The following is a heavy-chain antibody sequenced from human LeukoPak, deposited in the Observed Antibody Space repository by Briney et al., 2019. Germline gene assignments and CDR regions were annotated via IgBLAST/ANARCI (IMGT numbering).Heavy chain of an antibody. CDR3: ARDYGGWCGELWGGLDY. CDR2: IYHSGST. CDR1: GYSISSGYY. Sequence: SETLSLTCAVSGYSISSGYYWGWIRQPPGKGLEWIGSIYHSGSTYYNPSLKSRVTISVDTSKNQFSLKLSSVTAADTAVYYCARDYGGWCGELWGGLDYWGQGTLVTVSS. V-gene: IGHV4-38-2*02. D-gene: IGHD3-10*01. J-gene: IGHJ4*02.